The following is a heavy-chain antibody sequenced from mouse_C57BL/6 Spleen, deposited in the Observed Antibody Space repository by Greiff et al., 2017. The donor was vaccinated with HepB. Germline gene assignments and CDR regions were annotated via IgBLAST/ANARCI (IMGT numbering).Heavy chain of an antibody. CDR1: GFTFSSYA. CDR2: ISDGGSYT. J-gene: IGHJ2*01. D-gene: IGHD1-1*01. CDR3: ARETVVATSYFDY. Sequence: EVQVVESGGGLVKPGGSLKLSCAASGFTFSSYAMSWVRQTPEKRLEWVATISDGGSYTYYPDNVKGRFTISRDNAKNNLYLQMSHLKSEDTAMYYCARETVVATSYFDYWGQGTTLTVSS. V-gene: IGHV5-4*01.